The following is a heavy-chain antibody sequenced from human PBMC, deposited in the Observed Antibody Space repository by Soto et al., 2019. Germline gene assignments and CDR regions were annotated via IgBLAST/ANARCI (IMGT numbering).Heavy chain of an antibody. CDR2: ISSSSSYI. V-gene: IGHV3-21*01. CDR3: ARESGWPDY. Sequence: GGAPRPSLAAPWFTLSSHIKKRVRQAPGKGLEWVSSISSSSSYIYYADSVKGRFTISRDNAKNSLYLQMNSLRAEDTAVYYCARESGWPDYWGQGTLVTVSS. D-gene: IGHD6-19*01. J-gene: IGHJ4*02. CDR1: WFTLSSHI.